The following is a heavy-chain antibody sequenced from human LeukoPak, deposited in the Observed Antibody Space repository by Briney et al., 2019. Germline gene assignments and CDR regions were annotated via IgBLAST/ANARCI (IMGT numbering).Heavy chain of an antibody. J-gene: IGHJ4*02. Sequence: ASVTVSCKASGYTFTDYYMHWVRQAPGQGLEWMGWINPNSGGTNYAQKFQGRVTMTRGTSISTAYMELSRLRSDDTAVYYCAREGPIVGATHLVDYWGQGTLVTVSS. CDR3: AREGPIVGATHLVDY. CDR1: GYTFTDYY. CDR2: INPNSGGT. V-gene: IGHV1-2*02. D-gene: IGHD1-26*01.